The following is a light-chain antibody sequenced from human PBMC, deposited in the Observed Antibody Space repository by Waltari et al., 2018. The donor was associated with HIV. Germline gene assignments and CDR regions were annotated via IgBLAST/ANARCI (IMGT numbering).Light chain of an antibody. Sequence: DIVMTQSPDSLAVSLGERAPINCKSSQSVLHSSNNKNYLAWYQQKPGQPPKLLIYWASTRESGVPDRFSGSGSGTDFTLTISSLQAEDVAVYYCQQYYSTPNTFGPGTKVDIK. V-gene: IGKV4-1*01. CDR1: QSVLHSSNNKNY. CDR3: QQYYSTPNT. J-gene: IGKJ3*01. CDR2: WAS.